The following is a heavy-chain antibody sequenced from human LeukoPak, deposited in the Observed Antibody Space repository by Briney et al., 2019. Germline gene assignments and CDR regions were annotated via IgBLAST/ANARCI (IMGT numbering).Heavy chain of an antibody. J-gene: IGHJ4*02. D-gene: IGHD2-15*01. V-gene: IGHV4-39*01. CDR1: GGSISSSSYY. CDR2: IYYSGST. Sequence: PSETLSLTCTVSGGSISSSSYYWGWIRQPPGKGLEWIGSIYYSGSTYYNLSLKSRVTISVDTSKNQFSLKLSSVTAADTAVYYCARLGYCSGGSCYYFDYWGQGTLVTVSS. CDR3: ARLGYCSGGSCYYFDY.